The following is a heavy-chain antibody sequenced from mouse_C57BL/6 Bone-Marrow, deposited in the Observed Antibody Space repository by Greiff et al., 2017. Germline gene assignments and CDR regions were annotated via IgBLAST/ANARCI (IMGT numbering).Heavy chain of an antibody. V-gene: IGHV1-75*01. Sequence: QVHVKQSGPELVKPGASVKISCKASGYTFTDYYINWVKQRPGQGLEWIGWIFPGSGSTYYNEKFKGKATLTVDKSSSTAYMLLSSLTSEDSAVYFCARDYYGSLGPWYFDVWGTGTTVTVSS. CDR3: ARDYYGSLGPWYFDV. CDR2: IFPGSGST. CDR1: GYTFTDYY. D-gene: IGHD1-1*01. J-gene: IGHJ1*03.